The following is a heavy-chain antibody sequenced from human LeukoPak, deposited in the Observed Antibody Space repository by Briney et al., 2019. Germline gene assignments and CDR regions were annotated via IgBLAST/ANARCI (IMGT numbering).Heavy chain of an antibody. CDR1: GYTFTNYY. CDR2: INPNSGGT. Sequence: VASVTVSCTASGYTFTNYYMHWARQAPGQGLEWMGWINPNSGGTNYAQKFQGRVTITRDTSISTAYMELSRLRSDDTAVYYCARDWYYYDSSGYYYPPFDIWGQGTMVTVSS. J-gene: IGHJ3*02. CDR3: ARDWYYYDSSGYYYPPFDI. V-gene: IGHV1-2*02. D-gene: IGHD3-22*01.